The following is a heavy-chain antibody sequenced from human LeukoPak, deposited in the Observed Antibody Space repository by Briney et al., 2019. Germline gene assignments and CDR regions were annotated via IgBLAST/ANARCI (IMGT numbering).Heavy chain of an antibody. D-gene: IGHD3-9*01. Sequence: TSETLSLTCTGSGGSISSYYWSWILQPPGKGLEWIGYIYYSGSTNYNPSLKSRVTISVDTSKNQFSLKLSSVTAADTAVYYCARAPFDWLSRAEYYFDYWGQGTLVTVSS. CDR3: ARAPFDWLSRAEYYFDY. J-gene: IGHJ4*02. CDR1: GGSISSYY. CDR2: IYYSGST. V-gene: IGHV4-59*01.